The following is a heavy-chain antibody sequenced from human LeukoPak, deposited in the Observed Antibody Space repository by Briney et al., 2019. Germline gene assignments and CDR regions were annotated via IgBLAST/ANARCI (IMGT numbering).Heavy chain of an antibody. CDR3: ATHCTNTAKLDY. CDR2: IIPIFGTA. Sequence: SVKVSCKASGGTFSSYAISWVRQAPGQGLEWMGGIIPIFGTANYAQKFQGRVTMTRDTSTSTVYMELSSLRSEDTAVYYCATHCTNTAKLDYWGQGPLVPVSS. CDR1: GGTFSSYA. D-gene: IGHD2-2*02. V-gene: IGHV1-69*05. J-gene: IGHJ4*02.